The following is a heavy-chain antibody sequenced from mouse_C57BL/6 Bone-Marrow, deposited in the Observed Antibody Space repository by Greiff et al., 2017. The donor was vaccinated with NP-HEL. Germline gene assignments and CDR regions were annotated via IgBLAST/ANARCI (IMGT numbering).Heavy chain of an antibody. CDR1: GYTFTDYN. J-gene: IGHJ3*01. V-gene: IGHV1-22*01. CDR3: AKGIKTWFAY. CDR2: INPNNGGT. Sequence: EVKLMESGPELVKPGASVKMSCKASGYTFTDYNMHWVKQSHGKSLEWIGYINPNNGGTSYNQKFKGKATLTVNKSSSTAYMELRSLTSEDSAVYYCAKGIKTWFAYWGQVTLVTVSA. D-gene: IGHD2-4*01.